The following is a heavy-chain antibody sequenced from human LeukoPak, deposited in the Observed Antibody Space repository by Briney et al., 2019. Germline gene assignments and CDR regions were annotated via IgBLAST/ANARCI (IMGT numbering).Heavy chain of an antibody. CDR1: GGSISNYY. Sequence: PSETLSLTCSVSGGSISNYYWSWIRQPPGKGLEWFGYISYSGTTNYNPSLKSRVAISVDTSKNQFSVKLRSVTAADTAMYCCARGVIRAVAVLGYWGQGTLDTVSS. D-gene: IGHD6-19*01. J-gene: IGHJ4*02. V-gene: IGHV4-59*12. CDR2: ISYSGTT. CDR3: ARGVIRAVAVLGY.